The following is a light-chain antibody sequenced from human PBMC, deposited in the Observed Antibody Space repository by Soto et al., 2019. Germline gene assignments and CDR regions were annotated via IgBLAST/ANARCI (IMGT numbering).Light chain of an antibody. V-gene: IGKV3-20*01. CDR1: QSVSSN. J-gene: IGKJ1*01. Sequence: EIVMTQSPATLSVSPGERATLSCRASQSVSSNLAWYQQKPGQAPRLLIYGASNRATGIPDRFSGSGSGTDFTLTTSRLEPEDFAVYYCQQYGSSGTFGQGTKVDIK. CDR2: GAS. CDR3: QQYGSSGT.